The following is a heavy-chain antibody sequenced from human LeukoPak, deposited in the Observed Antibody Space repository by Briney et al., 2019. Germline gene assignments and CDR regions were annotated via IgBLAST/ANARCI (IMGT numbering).Heavy chain of an antibody. CDR1: GFTFSDYY. CDR2: ISSSGSTI. CDR3: AKDTRATNWGSFDY. J-gene: IGHJ4*02. D-gene: IGHD7-27*01. V-gene: IGHV3-11*01. Sequence: GGSLRLSCAASGFTFSDYYMSWIRQAPGKGLEWVSYISSSGSTIYYADSVKGRFTISRDSAKNSLYLQMNSLRAEDTALYYCAKDTRATNWGSFDYWGQGTLVTVSS.